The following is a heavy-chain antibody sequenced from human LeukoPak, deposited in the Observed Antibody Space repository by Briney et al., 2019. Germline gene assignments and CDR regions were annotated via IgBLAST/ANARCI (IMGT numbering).Heavy chain of an antibody. D-gene: IGHD3-10*01. V-gene: IGHV4-34*01. J-gene: IGHJ4*02. CDR1: GGSFSGYY. Sequence: SETLSLTRAVYGGSFSGYYWSWIRQPPGKGLEWIGEINHSGSTNYNPSLKSRVTVSIDTSKKQFSLKLSSVTAADTAVYYCARGRLGLPSSYRTGAFCDYWGQGILVTVS. CDR3: ARGRLGLPSSYRTGAFCDY. CDR2: INHSGST.